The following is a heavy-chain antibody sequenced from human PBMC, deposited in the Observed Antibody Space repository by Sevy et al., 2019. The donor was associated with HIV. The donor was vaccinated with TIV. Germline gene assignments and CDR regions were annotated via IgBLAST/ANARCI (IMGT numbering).Heavy chain of an antibody. Sequence: GESLKISCAASGFMFSSYAMSWVRQAPGKGLEWVSAISGSGGSTYYADSVKGRFTISRDSSKNTLYLQMNSLRAEDTAVYYCAKIGSDYFYYYYMDVWGKGTTVTVSS. J-gene: IGHJ6*03. CDR1: GFMFSSYA. CDR3: AKIGSDYFYYYYMDV. CDR2: ISGSGGST. D-gene: IGHD1-26*01. V-gene: IGHV3-23*01.